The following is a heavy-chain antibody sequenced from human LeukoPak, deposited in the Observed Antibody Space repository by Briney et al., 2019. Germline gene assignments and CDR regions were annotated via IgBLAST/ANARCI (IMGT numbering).Heavy chain of an antibody. CDR2: IYYSGST. V-gene: IGHV4-39*07. J-gene: IGHJ4*02. CDR3: ARDDYGDYVGDY. D-gene: IGHD4-17*01. Sequence: KPSETLSLTCTVSGGSISSYYWGWIRQPPGRGLEWIGSIYYSGSTYYNPSLKSRVTISVDTSKNQFSLKLSSVTAADTAVYYCARDDYGDYVGDYWGQGTLVTVSS. CDR1: GGSISSYY.